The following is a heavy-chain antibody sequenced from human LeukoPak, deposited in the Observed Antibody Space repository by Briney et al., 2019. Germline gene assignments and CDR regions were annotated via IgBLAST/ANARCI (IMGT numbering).Heavy chain of an antibody. J-gene: IGHJ4*02. CDR1: GGSISSSNYY. CDR2: IFYSGST. D-gene: IGHD6-19*01. V-gene: IGHV4-39*01. Sequence: PSETLSLTCTVSGGSISSSNYYCAWIRQPPGKGLEWIGSIFYSGSTYYNPSLRSRVTISVDTSKNQFSLKLSSVTAADTAVYYCARQKYSSGWYVYWGQGTLVTVSS. CDR3: ARQKYSSGWYVY.